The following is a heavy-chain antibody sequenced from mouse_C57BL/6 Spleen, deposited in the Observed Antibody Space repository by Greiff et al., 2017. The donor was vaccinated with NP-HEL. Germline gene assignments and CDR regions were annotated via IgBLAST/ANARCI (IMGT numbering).Heavy chain of an antibody. CDR1: GFTFSDYY. CDR2: INYDGSST. CDR3: ARAQLPYFDY. D-gene: IGHD1-1*01. J-gene: IGHJ2*01. V-gene: IGHV5-16*01. Sequence: EVKLMESAGGLVQPGSSMQLSCTASGFTFSDYYMAWVRQVPEKGLEWVANINYDGSSTYYLDSLKSRFIISRDNAKNILYLQMSSLKSEDTATYYCARAQLPYFDYWGQGTTLTVSS.